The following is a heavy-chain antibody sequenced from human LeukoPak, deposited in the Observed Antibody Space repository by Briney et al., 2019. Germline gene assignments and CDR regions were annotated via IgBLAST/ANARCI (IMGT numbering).Heavy chain of an antibody. D-gene: IGHD2-21*02. CDR1: GFTFSSYW. V-gene: IGHV3-7*01. CDR3: ARDCGGDCYYFDY. Sequence: GGSLRLSCAASGFTFSSYWMNWVRQAPGKGLEWVATINQDGGEKYYVDSVKGRFTISRDNAKDSLYLQMNSLRAEDTAVYYCARDCGGDCYYFDYWGQGTLVTVSS. J-gene: IGHJ4*02. CDR2: INQDGGEK.